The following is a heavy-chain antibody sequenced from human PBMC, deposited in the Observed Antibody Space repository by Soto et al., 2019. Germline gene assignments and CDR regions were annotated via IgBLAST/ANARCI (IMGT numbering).Heavy chain of an antibody. CDR3: ARVAYCSGGSCYKPFDH. CDR1: GDSVSSNSAA. J-gene: IGHJ4*02. CDR2: TYYRSKWYY. D-gene: IGHD2-15*01. Sequence: SQTLSLTCAISGDSVSSNSAAWNWIRQSPSGGLEWLGRTYYRSKWYYDYAVSVKSRITINPDTSKNQFSLQLNSVTPEDTAVYYCARVAYCSGGSCYKPFDHWGQGTLVTVSS. V-gene: IGHV6-1*01.